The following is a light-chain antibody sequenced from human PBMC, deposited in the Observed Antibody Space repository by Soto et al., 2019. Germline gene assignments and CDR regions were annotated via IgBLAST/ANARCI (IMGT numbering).Light chain of an antibody. CDR1: SSDVGGYNF. CDR2: DVS. J-gene: IGLJ1*01. Sequence: QSALTQRASVSGSPGQSITISCTGTSSDVGGYNFVSWFQQRPGKAPKLMIYDVSNRPSGVSNRFSGSKSGNTASLTISGLQAEDEADYYCSSYRSGTTLYVFGTGTKLTVL. V-gene: IGLV2-14*01. CDR3: SSYRSGTTLYV.